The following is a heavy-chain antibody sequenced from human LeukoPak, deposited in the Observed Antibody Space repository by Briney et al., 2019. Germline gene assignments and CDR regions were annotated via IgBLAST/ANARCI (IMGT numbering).Heavy chain of an antibody. J-gene: IGHJ6*03. CDR3: ARDQRGYDFWRNYYYYMDV. D-gene: IGHD3-3*01. V-gene: IGHV3-11*01. Sequence: GGSLRLSCAASGFTFSGYYMSWIRQAPGKGLEWVSYISSSGSTIYYADSVKGRFTISRDNAKNSLYLQMNSLRAEDTAVYYCARDQRGYDFWRNYYYYMDVWGKGTTVTVSS. CDR1: GFTFSGYY. CDR2: ISSSGSTI.